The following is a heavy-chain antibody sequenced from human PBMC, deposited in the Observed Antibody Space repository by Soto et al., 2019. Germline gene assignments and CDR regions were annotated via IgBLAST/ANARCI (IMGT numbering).Heavy chain of an antibody. D-gene: IGHD3-10*01. J-gene: IGHJ6*02. V-gene: IGHV4-59*01. CDR3: ARTVGGWFGELLSAPSGMDV. CDR2: IYYSGST. CDR1: CGSISSYY. Sequence: SETLSLTCTVSCGSISSYYWSWIRQPPGKGLEWIGYIYYSGSTNYNPSLKSRVTISVDTSKNQFSLKLSSVTAADTAVYYCARTVGGWFGELLSAPSGMDVWGQGTTVTVSS.